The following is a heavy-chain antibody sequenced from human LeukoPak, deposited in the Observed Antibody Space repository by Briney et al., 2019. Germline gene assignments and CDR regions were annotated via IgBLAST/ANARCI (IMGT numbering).Heavy chain of an antibody. V-gene: IGHV3-13*01. CDR3: TRGHGIWSGSRLANAFDI. Sequence: PGGSLRLSCAASGITLSRYDMHWVRQTTGEGLEWLSAIGAAGDTYYSDSVKGRFTISRENAKNSLYLQMNSLRAGDTAVYFCTRGHGIWSGSRLANAFDIWGQGTKVTVSS. CDR1: GITLSRYD. CDR2: IGAAGDT. D-gene: IGHD3-3*01. J-gene: IGHJ3*02.